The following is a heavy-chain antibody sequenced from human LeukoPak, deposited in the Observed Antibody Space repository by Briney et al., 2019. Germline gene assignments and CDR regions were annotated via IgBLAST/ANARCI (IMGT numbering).Heavy chain of an antibody. CDR3: AKGSSMVRGAIDY. V-gene: IGHV4-39*07. CDR1: GASISTNNYY. CDR2: ISYSGIT. J-gene: IGHJ4*02. D-gene: IGHD3-10*01. Sequence: SETLSLTCTVPGASISTNNYYWGWIRRPPGKGLEWIASISYSGITYYNPSLKSRVTISVDTSKNQFSLKLSSVTAADTAVYYCAKGSSMVRGAIDYWGQGTLVTVSS.